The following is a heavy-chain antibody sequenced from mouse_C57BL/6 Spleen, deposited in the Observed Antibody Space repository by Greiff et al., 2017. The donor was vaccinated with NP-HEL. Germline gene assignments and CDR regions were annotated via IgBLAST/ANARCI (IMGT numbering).Heavy chain of an antibody. CDR2: INYDGSST. D-gene: IGHD2-3*01. CDR3: AREDGYYVGYAMDY. V-gene: IGHV5-16*01. J-gene: IGHJ4*01. Sequence: EVKLVESEGGLVQPGSSMKLSCTASGFTFSDYYMAWVRQVPEKGLEWVANINYDGSSTYYLDSLKSRFIISRDNAKNILYLQMSSLKSEDTATYYCAREDGYYVGYAMDYWGQGTSVTVSS. CDR1: GFTFSDYY.